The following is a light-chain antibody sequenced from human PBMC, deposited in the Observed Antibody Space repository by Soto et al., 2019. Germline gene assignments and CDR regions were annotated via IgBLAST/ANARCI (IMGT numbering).Light chain of an antibody. CDR2: GAS. J-gene: IGKJ4*01. CDR3: QQYNNWPPLT. CDR1: HSINSN. V-gene: IGKV3-15*01. Sequence: IVITQSPFTLSVSPGERATLSCRASHSINSNLAWYQQKPGQAPRLLIYGASTRATGIPARFSGSGAGTEFTLTISSLQSEDFALYYCQQYNNWPPLTFGGGTKVDIK.